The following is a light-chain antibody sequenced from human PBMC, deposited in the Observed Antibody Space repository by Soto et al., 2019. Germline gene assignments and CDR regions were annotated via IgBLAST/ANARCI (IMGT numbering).Light chain of an antibody. CDR1: QSISAW. J-gene: IGKJ1*01. CDR3: QQYNSYSWT. V-gene: IGKV1-5*01. CDR2: DAS. Sequence: DIQVTQSPPTLSASVGDRVTITCRASQSISAWLAWYQKKPGKAPKLLIYDASSLESGVPSRFSGSGSGTEFTLTISSLQPDDFATYYCQQYNSYSWTFGQGTKVDIK.